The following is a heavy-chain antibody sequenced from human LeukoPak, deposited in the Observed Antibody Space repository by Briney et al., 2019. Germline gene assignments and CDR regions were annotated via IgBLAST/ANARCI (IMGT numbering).Heavy chain of an antibody. Sequence: GGSLRLSCAVSGFTVSGNYMSWVRHAPGKGLEWVSLIYSGGTTYYADSVKGRFTISRDNAKNSLYLQMNSLRAEDTAVYHCARDGDILTGAGWFDPWGQGTLVTVSS. V-gene: IGHV3-53*01. D-gene: IGHD3-9*01. CDR1: GFTVSGNY. CDR2: IYSGGTT. J-gene: IGHJ5*02. CDR3: ARDGDILTGAGWFDP.